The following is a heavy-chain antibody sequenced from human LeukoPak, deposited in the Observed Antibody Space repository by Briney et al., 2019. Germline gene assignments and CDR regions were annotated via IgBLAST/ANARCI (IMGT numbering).Heavy chain of an antibody. D-gene: IGHD2-8*01. CDR3: ARVQGTIGDEKSNFDF. CDR2: IYSGGTT. J-gene: IGHJ4*02. CDR1: GFTYSSNY. V-gene: IGHV3-66*01. Sequence: GGPLRLSCAASGFTYSSNYMSWVRDSPGEAVEWVSVIYSGGTTYYADSVKGRFTISRDNSKNTLYLQMHSLRAEDTAVYYCARVQGTIGDEKSNFDFWGQGTLVTVSS.